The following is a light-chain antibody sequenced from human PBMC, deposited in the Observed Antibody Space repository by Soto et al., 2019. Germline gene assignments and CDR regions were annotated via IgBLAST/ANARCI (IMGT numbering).Light chain of an antibody. J-gene: IGKJ4*01. Sequence: DIQMTQSPSSLSASVGDRVTITCQARQDISNYLNWYQQKPGKAPKLLIYDASNLETELPSTFGGSGSGTDFTFTTSTLPPEDIATYYWHQYDNLLTYGGGTKVEIK. CDR2: DAS. CDR1: QDISNY. CDR3: HQYDNLLT. V-gene: IGKV1-33*01.